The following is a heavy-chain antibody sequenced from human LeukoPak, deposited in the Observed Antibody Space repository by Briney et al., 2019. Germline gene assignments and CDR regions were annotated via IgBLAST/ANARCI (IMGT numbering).Heavy chain of an antibody. D-gene: IGHD2-2*02. V-gene: IGHV4-61*02. CDR3: ARLVVVPAAIQLGPSYWFDP. CDR1: GGSISSGSYY. J-gene: IGHJ5*02. Sequence: PSETLSLTCTVSGGSISSGSYYWGWIRQPAGKGLEWVGRIYTSGSTNYNPSLKSRVTISVDTSKNQFSLKLSSVTAADTAVYYCARLVVVPAAIQLGPSYWFDPWGQGTLVTVSS. CDR2: IYTSGST.